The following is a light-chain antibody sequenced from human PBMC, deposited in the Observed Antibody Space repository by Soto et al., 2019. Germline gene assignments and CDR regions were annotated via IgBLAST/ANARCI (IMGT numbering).Light chain of an antibody. CDR3: QQYGSSPVT. J-gene: IGKJ1*01. CDR2: GAS. CDR1: QSVSSNY. Sequence: EIVLTQSPGTLSLSPGEGATLSCRASQSVSSNYLAWYQQKPGQAPKLLIYGASSRATGIPDRFSGSGSGTDFTLTISRLEPEDFAVYFCQQYGSSPVTFGQGTKVDI. V-gene: IGKV3-20*01.